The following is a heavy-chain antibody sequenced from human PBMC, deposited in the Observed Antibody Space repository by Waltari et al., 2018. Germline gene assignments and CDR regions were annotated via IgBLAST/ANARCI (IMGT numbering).Heavy chain of an antibody. CDR2: INAGNGNT. Sequence: QVQLVQSGAEVKKPGASVKVSCKASGYTFTSYAMHWVRQAPGQRLEWMGWINAGNGNTKYSQKFQGRVTMTRDTSASTAYMELSSLRSEDTAVYYCARERDLRWEELDYWGQGTLVTVSS. V-gene: IGHV1-3*01. CDR1: GYTFTSYA. D-gene: IGHD1-26*01. CDR3: ARERDLRWEELDY. J-gene: IGHJ4*02.